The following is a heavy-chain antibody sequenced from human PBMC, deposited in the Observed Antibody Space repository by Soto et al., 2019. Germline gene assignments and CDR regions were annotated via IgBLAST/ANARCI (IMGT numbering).Heavy chain of an antibody. D-gene: IGHD3-10*01. CDR2: IKGDGTIT. J-gene: IGHJ4*02. CDR3: ARGVLGNYYIDY. Sequence: EVQLVESGGGLVQPGGSLRLSCAASGFTFSRDWMHWVRQSPGKGLVWVSRIKGDGTITNYADSVKGRFTTSRDNAMNTVYLQSNSLTTEDTAVYCSARGVLGNYYIDYWGQGTLVTVSS. CDR1: GFTFSRDW. V-gene: IGHV3-74*01.